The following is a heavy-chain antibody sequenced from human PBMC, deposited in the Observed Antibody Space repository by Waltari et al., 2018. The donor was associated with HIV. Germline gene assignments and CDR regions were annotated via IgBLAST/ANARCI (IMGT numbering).Heavy chain of an antibody. Sequence: QVQLVQSGAEVKKPGASVKVSCKASGYTFTGYYMHWVRQAPGQGLEWMGWINPNSGGTNDAQKFQGRVTRTRDTSISTAYMELSRLRSDDTAVYYCARDLYSSGWYAHWYFDLWGRGTLVTVSS. V-gene: IGHV1-2*02. D-gene: IGHD6-19*01. J-gene: IGHJ2*01. CDR2: INPNSGGT. CDR3: ARDLYSSGWYAHWYFDL. CDR1: GYTFTGYY.